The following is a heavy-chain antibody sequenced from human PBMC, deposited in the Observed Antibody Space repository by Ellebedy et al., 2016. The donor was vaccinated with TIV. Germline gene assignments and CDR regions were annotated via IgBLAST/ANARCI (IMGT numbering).Heavy chain of an antibody. J-gene: IGHJ6*03. Sequence: SETLSLXXTVSGGSASRYFWSWIRQPAGKGLEWIGRIFTSGSFNYNPSLMGRVTMSVVTSKNQISLRLNSVTAADTAVYYCARVHCSITTCDYYYMDVWGKGTTVTVSS. CDR1: GGSASRYF. V-gene: IGHV4-4*07. CDR2: IFTSGSF. D-gene: IGHD1-1*01. CDR3: ARVHCSITTCDYYYMDV.